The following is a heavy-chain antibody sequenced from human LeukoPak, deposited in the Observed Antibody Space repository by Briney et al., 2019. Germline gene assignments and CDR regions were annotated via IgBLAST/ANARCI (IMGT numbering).Heavy chain of an antibody. CDR1: GFTFSSYG. D-gene: IGHD5-12*01. CDR2: ISYGGSNT. V-gene: IGHV3-30*18. Sequence: PGGSLRLSCAASGFTFSSYGMHWVRQAPGKGLEWVAVISYGGSNTYYADSVKGRFTISRDNSKNTLYLQMDSLRAEDTAVYYCAKGGYSRIAGTFDSWGQGTLVTVSS. J-gene: IGHJ4*02. CDR3: AKGGYSRIAGTFDS.